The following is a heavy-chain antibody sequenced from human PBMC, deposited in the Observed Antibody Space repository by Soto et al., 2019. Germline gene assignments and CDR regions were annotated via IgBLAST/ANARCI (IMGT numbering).Heavy chain of an antibody. Sequence: PGGSLRLSCAASGFTFSSYAMHWVRQAPGKGLEWVAVISYDGSNKYYADSVKGRFTISRDNSKNTLYLQMNSLRAEDTAVYYCARPIAGTTSPSAFDIWGQGTMVTVSS. CDR2: ISYDGSNK. J-gene: IGHJ3*02. D-gene: IGHD1-7*01. CDR1: GFTFSSYA. CDR3: ARPIAGTTSPSAFDI. V-gene: IGHV3-30-3*01.